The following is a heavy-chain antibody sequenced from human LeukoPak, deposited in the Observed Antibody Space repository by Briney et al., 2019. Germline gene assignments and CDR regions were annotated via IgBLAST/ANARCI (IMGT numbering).Heavy chain of an antibody. CDR3: ARGSDIVVVVAAEYYFDY. CDR1: GYTFTSYD. Sequence: ASVKVSCKASGYTFTSYDINWVRQATGQGLEWMGWMNPNSGNTGYAQKFQGRVTMTRNTSISTAHMELSSLRSEDTAVYYCARGSDIVVVVAAEYYFDYWGQGTLVTVSS. CDR2: MNPNSGNT. D-gene: IGHD2-15*01. V-gene: IGHV1-8*01. J-gene: IGHJ4*02.